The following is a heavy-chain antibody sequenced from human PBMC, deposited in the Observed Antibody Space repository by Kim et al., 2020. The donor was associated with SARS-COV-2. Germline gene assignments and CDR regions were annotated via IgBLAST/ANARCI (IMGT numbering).Heavy chain of an antibody. V-gene: IGHV4-34*01. D-gene: IGHD6-6*01. J-gene: IGHJ5*02. CDR3: ARGHTLSIAARPGGFDP. CDR1: GGSFSGYY. CDR2: INHSGST. Sequence: SETLSLTCAVYGGSFSGYYWSWIRQPPGKGLEWIGEINHSGSTNYNPSLKSRVTISVDTSKNQFSLKLSSVTAADTAVYYCARGHTLSIAARPGGFDPWGQGTLVTVSS.